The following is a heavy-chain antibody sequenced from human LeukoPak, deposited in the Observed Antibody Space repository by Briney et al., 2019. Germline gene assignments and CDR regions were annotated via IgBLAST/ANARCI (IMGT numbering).Heavy chain of an antibody. J-gene: IGHJ6*02. CDR1: GLTFTSYA. Sequence: GGSLRLSCAPSGLTFTSYAMNWVRQVPGKGLEWVSSVRSSGDRTFYADSVKGRLTISRDNSKDTLFLQMNSLGVQDTAIYYCTKCDYGDYYYYGLDVWGQGTTVTVSS. CDR2: VRSSGDRT. V-gene: IGHV3-23*01. CDR3: TKCDYGDYYYYGLDV. D-gene: IGHD4-17*01.